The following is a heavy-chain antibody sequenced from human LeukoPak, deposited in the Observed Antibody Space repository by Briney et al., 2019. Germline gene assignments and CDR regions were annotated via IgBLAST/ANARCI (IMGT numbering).Heavy chain of an antibody. Sequence: GGSLRLSCAASGSTFSTYSMKWVRQAPGKGLEWVSYISDSSAMYYADSVRGRFTISRENDKNSLFLQMNSLRAEDTAVYYCARDGGYSGYDADCWGQGTLVTVSS. CDR2: ISDSSAM. J-gene: IGHJ4*02. V-gene: IGHV3-48*01. D-gene: IGHD5-12*01. CDR1: GSTFSTYS. CDR3: ARDGGYSGYDADC.